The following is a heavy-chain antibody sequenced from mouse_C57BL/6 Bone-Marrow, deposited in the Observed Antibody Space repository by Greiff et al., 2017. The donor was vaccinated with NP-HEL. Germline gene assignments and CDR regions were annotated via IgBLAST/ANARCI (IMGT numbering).Heavy chain of an antibody. D-gene: IGHD1-2*01. J-gene: IGHJ2*01. Sequence: QVQLQQPGAELVRPGPSVKLSCKASGYTFTSYWMHWVKQRPGQGLEWIGVIDPSDSYTNYNQKFKGKATLTVDTSSSTAYMQLSSLTAEDSAVYYCARSFDARFGFWGQGTTLTVSS. V-gene: IGHV1-59*01. CDR3: ARSFDARFGF. CDR1: GYTFTSYW. CDR2: IDPSDSYT.